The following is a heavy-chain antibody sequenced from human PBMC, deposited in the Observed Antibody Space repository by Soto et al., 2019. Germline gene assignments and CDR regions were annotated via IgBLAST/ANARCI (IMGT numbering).Heavy chain of an antibody. J-gene: IGHJ4*02. Sequence: EMQLLESGGGLVQPGGSLRLSFAASGFTFSSYGMTWVRQAPGKGLEWVSFSSATGAGTYFADSVKGRFTISRDNSKNTLYLQMSRLRADDTAVYYCAKDRRAGGNYGFYSDFWGQGARVIVSS. CDR1: GFTFSSYG. CDR2: SSATGAGT. D-gene: IGHD1-7*01. V-gene: IGHV3-23*01. CDR3: AKDRRAGGNYGFYSDF.